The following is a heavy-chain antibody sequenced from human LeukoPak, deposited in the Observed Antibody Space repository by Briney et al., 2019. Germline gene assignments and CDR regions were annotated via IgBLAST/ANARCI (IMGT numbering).Heavy chain of an antibody. V-gene: IGHV5-51*01. CDR2: IYPGDSDT. J-gene: IGHJ4*02. Sequence: GESLKISCECSGFNFPAYYIGWVRQMPGKGLEWMGIIYPGDSDTRYSPSFQGQVTISADKSISTAYLQWSSLKASDTAMYYCATGGNSGLGYWGQGTLVTVSS. D-gene: IGHD4-23*01. CDR3: ATGGNSGLGY. CDR1: GFNFPAYY.